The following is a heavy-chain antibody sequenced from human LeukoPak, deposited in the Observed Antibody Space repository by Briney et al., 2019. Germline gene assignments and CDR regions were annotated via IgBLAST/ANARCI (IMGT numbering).Heavy chain of an antibody. CDR2: MNPISGNT. CDR1: GYTFTSYD. CDR3: ARERFGSIGLWY. D-gene: IGHD3-10*01. J-gene: IGHJ4*02. Sequence: ASVKVSCKASGYTFTSYDINWVRQATGQGLEWMGWMNPISGNTGYAQKFQGRVTITRNTAISTAYMELSSLRSEDTAVSYCARERFGSIGLWYWGQGTLVTVSS. V-gene: IGHV1-8*03.